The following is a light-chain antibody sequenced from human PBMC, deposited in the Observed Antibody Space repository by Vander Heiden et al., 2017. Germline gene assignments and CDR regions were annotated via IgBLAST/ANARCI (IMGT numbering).Light chain of an antibody. CDR2: EDS. CDR1: DIVSKS. CDR3: QVWDADSGHWV. J-gene: IGLJ3*02. V-gene: IGLV3-21*02. Sequence: SDVLTQPPLVSVAPGQTARITRGGNDIVSKSVHWYQLKSGQPPVLVVYEDSERPSAIPERFTGSNSGATATLTISRVEAEDEADYCCQVWDADSGHWVFGGGTTLTVL.